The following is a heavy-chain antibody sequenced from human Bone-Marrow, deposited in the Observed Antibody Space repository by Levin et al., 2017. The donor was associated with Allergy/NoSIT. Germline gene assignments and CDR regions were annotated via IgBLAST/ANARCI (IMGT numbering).Heavy chain of an antibody. V-gene: IGHV1-18*01. CDR2: ISAYNGNT. D-gene: IGHD3-3*01. J-gene: IGHJ3*02. CDR1: GYTFTSYG. CDR3: AREGGGAYYDFWSGYSGGFDI. Sequence: ASVKVSCKASGYTFTSYGISWVRQAPGQGLEWMGWISAYNGNTNYAQKLQGRVTMTTDTSTSTAYMELRSLRSDDTAVYYCAREGGGAYYDFWSGYSGGFDIWGQGTMVTVSS.